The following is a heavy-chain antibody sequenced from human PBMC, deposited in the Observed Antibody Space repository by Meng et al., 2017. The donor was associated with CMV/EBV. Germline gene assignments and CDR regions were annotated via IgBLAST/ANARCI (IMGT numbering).Heavy chain of an antibody. V-gene: IGHV3-64*02. CDR2: ISSNGGST. Sequence: GESLKISCAASGFTFSSYAMHWVRQAPGKGLEYVSAISSNGGSTYYADSVKGRFTISRDNSKNTLYLQMGSLRAEDMAVYYCAREGSWPFDYWGQGTLVTVSP. CDR1: GFTFSSYA. J-gene: IGHJ4*02. D-gene: IGHD6-13*01. CDR3: AREGSWPFDY.